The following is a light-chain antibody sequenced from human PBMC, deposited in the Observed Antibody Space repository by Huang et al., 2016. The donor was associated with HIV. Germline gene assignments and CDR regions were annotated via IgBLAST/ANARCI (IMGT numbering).Light chain of an antibody. CDR3: QQYNNGPPVT. Sequence: IVMTQSPATLSVSAGERATLSCRASQSVSSSLAWYQQKPGQAPRRLIYGASTRATGIPARFSGSGSGTEFTLTISSRQSEDLAVYYCQQYNNGPPVTYGQGTRLEMK. CDR1: QSVSSS. J-gene: IGKJ5*01. V-gene: IGKV3-15*01. CDR2: GAS.